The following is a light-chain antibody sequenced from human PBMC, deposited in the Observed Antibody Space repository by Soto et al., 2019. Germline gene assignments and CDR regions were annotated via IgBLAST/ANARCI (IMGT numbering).Light chain of an antibody. J-gene: IGLJ2*01. CDR1: SSDVGDYNY. CDR3: SSYTSTNTLV. Sequence: HSALTQPASVSGSPGQSITISCTGTSSDVGDYNYVSWYQQHPGKAPKLIIYGVSNRPSGISNRFSGSKSGNTASLTISGLQAEDEAEYYCSSYTSTNTLVFGGGTKLTVL. V-gene: IGLV2-14*03. CDR2: GVS.